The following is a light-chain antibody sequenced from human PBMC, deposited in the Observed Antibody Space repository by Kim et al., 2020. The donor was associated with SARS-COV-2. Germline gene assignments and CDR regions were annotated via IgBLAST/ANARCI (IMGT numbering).Light chain of an antibody. CDR3: QQYTNWPQLT. V-gene: IGKV3-15*01. J-gene: IGKJ4*02. Sequence: SPGERATLSCRASQSVGRNLAGYQHKPSQAPRLLILRASTRATGLPARLSGSRCETEFTLTISSLQSEDFAVYYCQQYTNWPQLTFGGGTRVEIK. CDR1: QSVGRN. CDR2: RAS.